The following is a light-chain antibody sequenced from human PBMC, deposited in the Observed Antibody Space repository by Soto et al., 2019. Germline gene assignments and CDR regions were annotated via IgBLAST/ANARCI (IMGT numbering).Light chain of an antibody. CDR2: EVN. CDR1: SSDVGGYNY. CDR3: SSYAGSSNV. V-gene: IGLV2-8*01. J-gene: IGLJ1*01. Sequence: QSVLTQPPSASGSPGQSVAISCTGTSSDVGGYNYVSWYQQHPGKAPKLMMYEVNKRPSGVPDRFSGSKSGNTASLTVSGLQAEDEADYYCSSYAGSSNVVGTGTKLTV.